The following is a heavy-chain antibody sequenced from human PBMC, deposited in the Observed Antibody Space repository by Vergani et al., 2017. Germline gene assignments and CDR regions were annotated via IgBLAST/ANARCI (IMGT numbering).Heavy chain of an antibody. CDR1: GFTFSSYG. V-gene: IGHV3-33*01. J-gene: IGHJ5*02. CDR2: IWYDGSNK. Sequence: QVQLVESGGGVVQPGRSLRLSCAASGFTFSSYGMHWVRQAPGKGLEWVAVIWYDGSNKYYADSVKGRFTISRDNSKNTLYLQMNSLRAEDTAVYYCARDSTYGSGSYYKKGWFDPWGQGTLVTVSS. D-gene: IGHD3-10*01. CDR3: ARDSTYGSGSYYKKGWFDP.